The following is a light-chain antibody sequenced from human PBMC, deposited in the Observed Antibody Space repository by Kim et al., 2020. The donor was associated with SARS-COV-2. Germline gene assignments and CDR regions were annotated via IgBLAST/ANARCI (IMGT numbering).Light chain of an antibody. V-gene: IGLV3-19*01. CDR1: SLRSYL. CDR3: NSRDDSGDHLVV. J-gene: IGLJ3*02. Sequence: SSELTQDPAVSVALGQTVRITCQGDSLRSYLASWYQQKPGQAPLIVIYGKNNRPSGIPDRFSGSTSGDTASLTISVAQSEDEAIYYCNSRDDSGDHLVVFGGGTQLTVL. CDR2: GKN.